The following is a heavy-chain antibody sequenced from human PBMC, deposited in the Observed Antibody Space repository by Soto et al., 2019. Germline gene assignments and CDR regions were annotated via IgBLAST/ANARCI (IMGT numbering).Heavy chain of an antibody. CDR1: GFTFSDDY. V-gene: IGHV3-11*01. J-gene: IGHJ6*03. D-gene: IGHD3-22*01. Sequence: QVQLVESGGSLVKPGGSLRLSCAASGFTFSDDYMSWIRQAPGKGLEWVSDISSSGSTIYYADSVKGRFTISRDNAKNSLYLQMNSLRAEDTAVYYCSRVQWLFQYYYYYYYMDVWGKGTTVTVSS. CDR3: SRVQWLFQYYYYYYYMDV. CDR2: ISSSGSTI.